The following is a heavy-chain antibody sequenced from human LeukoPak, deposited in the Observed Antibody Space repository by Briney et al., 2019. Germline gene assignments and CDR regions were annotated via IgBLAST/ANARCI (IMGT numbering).Heavy chain of an antibody. D-gene: IGHD3-10*01. CDR2: IYYSGST. J-gene: IGHJ4*02. CDR1: GASIGAYY. V-gene: IGHV4-59*08. CDR3: ARRRYYGSGSSLFDY. Sequence: SETLSLTCTVSGASIGAYYWSWIRQPPGKGLEWIGYIYYSGSTNYNPSLKSRVTISVDTSKNQFSLKLSSVTAADTAVYYCARRRYYGSGSSLFDYWGQGTLVTVSS.